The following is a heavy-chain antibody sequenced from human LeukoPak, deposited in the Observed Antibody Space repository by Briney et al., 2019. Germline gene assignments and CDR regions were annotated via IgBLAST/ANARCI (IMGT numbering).Heavy chain of an antibody. CDR3: ARDRRWEFDY. D-gene: IGHD1-26*01. J-gene: IGHJ4*02. V-gene: IGHV4-59*01. Sequence: SETLSLTCTVSGGSISSYYWSWIRQPPGKGLEWIGYIYYSGSTNYNPSLKSRVTISVDTSKNQFSLKLSSVTAADTAVYYCARDRRWEFDYWGQGTLVTVSS. CDR2: IYYSGST. CDR1: GGSISSYY.